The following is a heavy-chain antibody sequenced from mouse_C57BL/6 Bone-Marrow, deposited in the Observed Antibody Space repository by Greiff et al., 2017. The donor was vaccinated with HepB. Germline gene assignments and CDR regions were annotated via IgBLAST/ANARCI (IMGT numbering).Heavy chain of an antibody. Sequence: QVQLQQPGAELVKPGASVKVSCKASGYTFTSYWMHWVKQRPGQGLEWIGRIHPSDSDTNYNQKFKGKATLTVAKSSSTAYMQLSSLTSEDSAVYYCAIPSGTWRDYAMDYWGQGTSVTVSS. CDR3: AIPSGTWRDYAMDY. CDR1: GYTFTSYW. CDR2: IHPSDSDT. D-gene: IGHD4-1*01. J-gene: IGHJ4*01. V-gene: IGHV1-74*01.